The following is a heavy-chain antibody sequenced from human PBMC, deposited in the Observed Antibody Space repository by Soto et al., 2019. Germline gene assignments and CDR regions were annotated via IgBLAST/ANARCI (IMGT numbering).Heavy chain of an antibody. V-gene: IGHV1-18*01. CDR3: ARVGYDILTGYPRIDAFDI. CDR1: GYTFTSYG. CDR2: ISAYNGNT. Sequence: ASVKVSCKASGYTFTSYGISWVRQAPGQGLEWMGWISAYNGNTNYAQKLQGRVTMTTDTSTSTAYMELRSLRSDDTAVYYCARVGYDILTGYPRIDAFDIWGQGTMVPVSS. J-gene: IGHJ3*02. D-gene: IGHD3-9*01.